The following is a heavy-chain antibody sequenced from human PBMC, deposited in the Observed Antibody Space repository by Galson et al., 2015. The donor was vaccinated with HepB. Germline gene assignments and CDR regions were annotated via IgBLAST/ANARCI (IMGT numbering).Heavy chain of an antibody. D-gene: IGHD3-3*01. CDR2: IFYSGST. CDR3: ARSPPYYDFWSGLLNFDH. V-gene: IGHV4-59*01. CDR1: GGSISSFY. Sequence: ETLSLTCTVSGGSISSFYWSWIRQPPGKGLEWIGYIFYSGSTNYNPSLKSRVTISVDTSKNQLSLKLSSVTAADTAVYYCARSPPYYDFWSGLLNFDHWGQGTLVTVSS. J-gene: IGHJ4*02.